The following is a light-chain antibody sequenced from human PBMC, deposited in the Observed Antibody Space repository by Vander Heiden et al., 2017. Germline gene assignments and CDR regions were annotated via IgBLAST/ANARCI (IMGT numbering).Light chain of an antibody. V-gene: IGLV1-44*01. CDR2: SNN. Sequence: QSVLTQPPSASGTPGQRVTISCSARCSNSGSNTVHWYQQLPGTAPKLLIYSNNQRPSGGPDRFSGSKSGTSASMAISGRQAEEEADYYCAALDDSLNGYVFGTGTKVTVL. CDR3: AALDDSLNGYV. J-gene: IGLJ1*01. CDR1: CSNSGSNT.